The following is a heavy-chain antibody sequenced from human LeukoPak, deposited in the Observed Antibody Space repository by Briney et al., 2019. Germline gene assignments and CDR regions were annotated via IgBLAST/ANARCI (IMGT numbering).Heavy chain of an antibody. V-gene: IGHV3-48*01. CDR3: AREHYDSSFDY. CDR1: GFTFSNFG. J-gene: IGHJ4*02. CDR2: ICDSCNTN. D-gene: IGHD3-22*01. Sequence: QPAGSLRLSCAASGFTFSNFGMNWVRQAPGNGLEWISYICDSCNTNYYADSVKGRFTISRDNVKNSLYLQMNSLRVEDTAVYYCAREHYDSSFDYWGQGTLVTVSS.